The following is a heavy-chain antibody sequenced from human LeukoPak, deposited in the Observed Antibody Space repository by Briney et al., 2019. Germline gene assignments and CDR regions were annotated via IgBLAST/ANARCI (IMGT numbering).Heavy chain of an antibody. J-gene: IGHJ4*02. CDR1: GYTFTGYY. CDR2: INPNSGGT. Sequence: ASVKVSCKASGYTFTGYYMHWVRQAPGQGVEWMGWINPNSGGTNYAQKFQGRVTMTRDTSISTAYMELSRLRSDDTAVYYCAREIRLGELSLSFGGQGTLVTVSS. D-gene: IGHD3-16*02. CDR3: AREIRLGELSLSF. V-gene: IGHV1-2*02.